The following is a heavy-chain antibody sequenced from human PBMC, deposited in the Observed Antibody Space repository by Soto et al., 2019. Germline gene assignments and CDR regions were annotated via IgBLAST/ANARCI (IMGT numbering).Heavy chain of an antibody. Sequence: TLSLTCTVSGGSISSGDYYWSWIRQPPGKGLEWIGYIYYSGSTYYNPSLKSRVTISVDTSKNQFSLKLSSVTAADTAVYYCARGSVVRGVIITNWFDPWGQGTLVTVSS. D-gene: IGHD3-10*01. CDR3: ARGSVVRGVIITNWFDP. CDR1: GGSISSGDYY. V-gene: IGHV4-30-4*01. J-gene: IGHJ5*02. CDR2: IYYSGST.